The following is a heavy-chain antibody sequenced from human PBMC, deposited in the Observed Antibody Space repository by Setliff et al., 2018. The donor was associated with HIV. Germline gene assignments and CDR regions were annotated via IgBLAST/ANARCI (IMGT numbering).Heavy chain of an antibody. CDR3: ARRGVPQQIDLDS. CDR2: INPSGGST. CDR1: GYTFTNYY. J-gene: IGHJ5*01. V-gene: IGHV1-46*01. D-gene: IGHD3-10*01. Sequence: ASVKVSCKASGYTFTNYYIHWVRQAPGQGLEWMGIINPSGGSTTYAQKFQVRVTMTRDTSTSKVYMELSSLRSEATAVYYCARRGVPQQIDLDSWGHGTLVTVSS.